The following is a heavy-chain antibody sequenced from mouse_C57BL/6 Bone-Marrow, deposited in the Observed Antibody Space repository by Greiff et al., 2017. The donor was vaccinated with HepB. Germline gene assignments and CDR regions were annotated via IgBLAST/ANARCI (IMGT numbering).Heavy chain of an antibody. Sequence: QVQLQQSGAELVMPGASVKLSCKASGYTFTSYWMHWVKQRPGQGLEWIGEIDPSDSYTNYNQKFKGKSTLTVDKSSSTAYMQLSSLTSEDSAVYYCAVYPDYWGQGTTLTVSS. V-gene: IGHV1-69*01. D-gene: IGHD2-1*01. CDR3: AVYPDY. J-gene: IGHJ2*01. CDR2: IDPSDSYT. CDR1: GYTFTSYW.